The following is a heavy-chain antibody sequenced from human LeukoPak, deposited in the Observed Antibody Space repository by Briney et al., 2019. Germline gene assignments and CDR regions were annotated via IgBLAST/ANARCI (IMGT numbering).Heavy chain of an antibody. D-gene: IGHD3-10*01. CDR1: GFTFSDYY. CDR2: ISSSGSTI. V-gene: IGHV3-11*01. Sequence: GGSLRLTCAASGFTFSDYYMSWIRQAPGKGLEWVSYISSSGSTIYYADSVKGRFTISRDNAKNSLYLQMNSLRAEDTAVYYCAKDLIPLYGSGSWEYYYYYYYMDVWGRGTTVTISS. J-gene: IGHJ6*03. CDR3: AKDLIPLYGSGSWEYYYYYYYMDV.